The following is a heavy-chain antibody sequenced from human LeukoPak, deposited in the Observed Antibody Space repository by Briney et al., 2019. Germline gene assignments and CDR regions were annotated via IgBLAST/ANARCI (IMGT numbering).Heavy chain of an antibody. V-gene: IGHV3-21*06. D-gene: IGHD6-13*01. CDR1: GFTFNTYG. CDR3: ARVAEAAAFDS. Sequence: GGTLRLSCAASGFTFNTYGMNWVRQAPGKGLEWVSSISSSSRYIYYADSMKGRFTISRDNSKNSLYLQMNSLRAEDTAVYYCARVAEAAAFDSWGQGTLVTVSS. CDR2: ISSSSRYI. J-gene: IGHJ4*02.